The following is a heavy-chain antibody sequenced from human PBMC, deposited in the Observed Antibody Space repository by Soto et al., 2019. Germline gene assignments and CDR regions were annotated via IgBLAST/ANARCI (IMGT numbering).Heavy chain of an antibody. Sequence: SETLSLTCTVSGGSIRSYYWSWIRQPPGKGLEWIGYIYYSGSTNYNPSLKSRVTISVDTSKNQFSLKLSSVTAADTAVYYCARHGYYNFSYMDVWGKGTTVTVSS. V-gene: IGHV4-59*08. J-gene: IGHJ6*03. CDR3: ARHGYYNFSYMDV. CDR1: GGSIRSYY. CDR2: IYYSGST.